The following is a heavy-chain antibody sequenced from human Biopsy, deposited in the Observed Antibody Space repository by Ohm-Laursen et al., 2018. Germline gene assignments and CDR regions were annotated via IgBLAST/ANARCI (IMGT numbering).Heavy chain of an antibody. J-gene: IGHJ3*01. CDR2: ITDSGGST. Sequence: SLRLSCAAAGFTFSSYGMSWVRQAPGKGLEWVSAITDSGGSTFYADSVKGRFTISRDNSKNTLYLQMSSLRVEDTAVYYCVREMSHESTIRDSFDLWGQGTMVTVSS. CDR1: GFTFSSYG. D-gene: IGHD5/OR15-5a*01. V-gene: IGHV3-23*01. CDR3: VREMSHESTIRDSFDL.